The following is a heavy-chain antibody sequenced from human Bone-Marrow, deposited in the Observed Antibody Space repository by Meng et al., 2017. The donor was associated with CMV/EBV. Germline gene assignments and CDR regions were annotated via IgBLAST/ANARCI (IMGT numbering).Heavy chain of an antibody. J-gene: IGHJ4*02. CDR2: INPNSGGT. D-gene: IGHD3-3*01. CDR1: GYTFTGYY. V-gene: IGHV1-2*02. Sequence: ASVKVSCKASGYTFTGYYMHWVRQAPGQGLEWMGWINPNSGGTNYPQKFQGRVTMTRDTSISTAYMELSRLRSDDTAVYYCARAPYDFWSGYYYPLDYWGQGTLVTVSS. CDR3: ARAPYDFWSGYYYPLDY.